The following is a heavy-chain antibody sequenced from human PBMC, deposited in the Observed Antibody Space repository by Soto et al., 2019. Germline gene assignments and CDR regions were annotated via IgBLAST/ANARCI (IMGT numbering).Heavy chain of an antibody. D-gene: IGHD3-16*02. CDR1: GDTDTNNV. J-gene: IGHJ6*02. CDR3: EAEMTFGKLSVV. Sequence: QVQLVQSGAEVKKPGSSVKVSCKASGDTDTNNVIIWVRQAPGQGLEWMGGIFPKFGTTYSAQKLQDRLTITADESTSTVYMQLSSLRLDDTAVYYCEAEMTFGKLSVVWGQGTTVTVSS. CDR2: IFPKFGTT. V-gene: IGHV1-69*01.